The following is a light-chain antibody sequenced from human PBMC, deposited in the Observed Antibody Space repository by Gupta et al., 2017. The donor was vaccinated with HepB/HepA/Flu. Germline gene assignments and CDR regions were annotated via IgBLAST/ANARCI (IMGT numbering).Light chain of an antibody. J-gene: IGKJ4*01. CDR2: GSS. CDR1: QSVSSN. Sequence: ELVLPPSPATLSLSPGARATLSCWASQSVSSNLPWYQQKVGQAPRLLMYGSSNRAAGTPARFRGSGSGPDFSLTISRLGPEDVAVDYCQQNDDWALTFGGGTKVEIK. CDR3: QQNDDWALT. V-gene: IGKV3-11*01.